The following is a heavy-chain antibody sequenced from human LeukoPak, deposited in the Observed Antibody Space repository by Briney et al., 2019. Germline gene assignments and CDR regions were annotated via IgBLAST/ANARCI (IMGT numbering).Heavy chain of an antibody. V-gene: IGHV4-59*08. Sequence: SQTLSLTCPVAGGSISSYYWSWIRQPPGKGLGWIGYIYYSGSNNYNTSLKSRVTISVDTSKIQFSLKMSSVTAADTAVYYCARRGGEYYYDSSGYYHTYYTFDYWGQGTLVTVSS. D-gene: IGHD3-22*01. J-gene: IGHJ4*02. CDR2: IYYSGSN. CDR3: ARRGGEYYYDSSGYYHTYYTFDY. CDR1: GGSISSYY.